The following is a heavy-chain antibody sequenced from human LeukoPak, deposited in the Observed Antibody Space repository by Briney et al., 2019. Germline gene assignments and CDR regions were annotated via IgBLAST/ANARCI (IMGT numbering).Heavy chain of an antibody. Sequence: ASVKVSCKASGYTFTSYGISWVRQAPGQGLEWMGWISAYNGNTNYAQKLQGRVTMTTDTSTSTAYMELRSLRSDDTAVYYCARDERITIFGVVSDLYYYYYMDVWGKGTTVTVSS. CDR2: ISAYNGNT. CDR1: GYTFTSYG. CDR3: ARDERITIFGVVSDLYYYYYMDV. J-gene: IGHJ6*03. D-gene: IGHD3-3*01. V-gene: IGHV1-18*01.